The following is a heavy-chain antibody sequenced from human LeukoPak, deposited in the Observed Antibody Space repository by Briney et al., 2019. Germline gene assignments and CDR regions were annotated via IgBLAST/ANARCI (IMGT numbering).Heavy chain of an antibody. CDR2: IKYDGSEK. J-gene: IGHJ5*02. Sequence: GGSLRLSCAGSGFTLSGYWMTWVRRAPGKGLEWVVNIKYDGSEKQYVDSVKGRFTISRDNAKNSLYLQMNSLRVEDMAVYYCARGLGWLDPWGQGTLVTVSS. CDR3: ARGLGWLDP. V-gene: IGHV3-7*01. CDR1: GFTLSGYW.